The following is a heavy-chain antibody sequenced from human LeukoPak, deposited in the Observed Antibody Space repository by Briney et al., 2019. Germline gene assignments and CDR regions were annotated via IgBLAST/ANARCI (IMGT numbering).Heavy chain of an antibody. V-gene: IGHV4-4*07. CDR3: ARLRVVTPRAFYYYYYMDV. CDR2: IYISGST. Sequence: SETLSLTCTVSGGSISSFYWSWIRQPAGKGLEWIGRIYISGSTNYNPSLKSRVTISVDTSKNQFSLKLSSVTAADTAVYYCARLRVVTPRAFYYYYYMDVWGKGTTVTISS. J-gene: IGHJ6*03. CDR1: GGSISSFY. D-gene: IGHD4-23*01.